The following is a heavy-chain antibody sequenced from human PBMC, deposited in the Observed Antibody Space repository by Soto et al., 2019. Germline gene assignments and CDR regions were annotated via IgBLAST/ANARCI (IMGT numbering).Heavy chain of an antibody. V-gene: IGHV4-4*02. CDR3: ARVGPTVVVAANVWWFDP. D-gene: IGHD2-15*01. CDR1: GGSISSSNW. CDR2: IYHSGST. J-gene: IGHJ5*02. Sequence: SETLSLTCAVSGGSISSSNWWSWVRQPPGKGLEWIGEIYHSGSTNYNPSLKSRVTISVDKSKNQFSLKLSSVTAADTAVYYCARVGPTVVVAANVWWFDPWGQGKMVTVSS.